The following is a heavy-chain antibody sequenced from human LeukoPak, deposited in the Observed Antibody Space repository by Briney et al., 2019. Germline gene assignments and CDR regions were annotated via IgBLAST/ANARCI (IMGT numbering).Heavy chain of an antibody. J-gene: IGHJ4*02. CDR3: AGGSSKDYFDY. CDR1: GYSISSGYY. V-gene: IGHV4-38-2*02. Sequence: SETPSLTCTVSGYSISSGYYWGWIRQPPGKGLEWIGSIYHSGSTYYNPSLKSRVTISVDTSKNQFSLKLSSVTAADTAVYYCAGGSSKDYFDYWGQGTLVTVSS. CDR2: IYHSGST. D-gene: IGHD6-19*01.